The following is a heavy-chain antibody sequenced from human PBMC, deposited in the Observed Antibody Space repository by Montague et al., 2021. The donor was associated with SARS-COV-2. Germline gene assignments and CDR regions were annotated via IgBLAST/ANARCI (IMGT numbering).Heavy chain of an antibody. D-gene: IGHD4-23*01. CDR1: GASITGYY. CDR3: ARDHPYGGPRGAYDI. J-gene: IGHJ3*02. CDR2: IYDCGAV. V-gene: IGHV4-59*01. Sequence: SETLSLTCTVSGASITGYYWSWLRRSPGKGLEWIAYIYDCGAVNYNPSLESRVTISTDTSKNQLSLKVNSVTAADTAVYYCARDHPYGGPRGAYDIWGQGTVVPVSS.